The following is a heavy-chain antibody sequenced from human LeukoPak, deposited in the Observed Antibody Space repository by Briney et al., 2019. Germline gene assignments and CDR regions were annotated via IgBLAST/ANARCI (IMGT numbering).Heavy chain of an antibody. Sequence: GRSLRLSCAAPGFTFSSYAMHWVRQAPGKGLEWVAVISYDGSNKYYADSVKGRFTISRDNSKNTLYLQMNSLRAEDTAVYYCARGEDGYYYGSGSHLWGQGTLVTVSS. CDR2: ISYDGSNK. J-gene: IGHJ4*02. V-gene: IGHV3-30*04. D-gene: IGHD3-10*01. CDR3: ARGEDGYYYGSGSHL. CDR1: GFTFSSYA.